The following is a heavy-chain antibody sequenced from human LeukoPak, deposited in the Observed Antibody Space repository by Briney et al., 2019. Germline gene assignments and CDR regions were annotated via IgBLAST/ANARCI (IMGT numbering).Heavy chain of an antibody. V-gene: IGHV4-59*01. Sequence: PSETLSLTCTVSGVSISSYYWSWIRQPPGKGLEWIGYIYYSGSTNYNPSLKSRVTISVDTSKNQFSLKLSSVTAADTAVYYCARVVTANYYYYMDVWGKGTTVTVSS. CDR3: ARVVTANYYYYMDV. D-gene: IGHD1-14*01. CDR1: GVSISSYY. J-gene: IGHJ6*03. CDR2: IYYSGST.